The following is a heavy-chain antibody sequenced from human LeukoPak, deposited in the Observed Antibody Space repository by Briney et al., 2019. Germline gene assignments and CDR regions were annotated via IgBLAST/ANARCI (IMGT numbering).Heavy chain of an antibody. CDR3: ARPGVYGGYARY. CDR2: IHYSGGIT. Sequence: PSETLSLTCTVSGGSISSYYWSWIRQPPGKGLEWIGYIHYSGGITYYNPSLKSRVTISVDTSKNQFSLSLSSVTAADTAVYYCARPGVYGGYARYWGQGTLVTVSS. D-gene: IGHD5-12*01. V-gene: IGHV4-59*08. J-gene: IGHJ4*02. CDR1: GGSISSYY.